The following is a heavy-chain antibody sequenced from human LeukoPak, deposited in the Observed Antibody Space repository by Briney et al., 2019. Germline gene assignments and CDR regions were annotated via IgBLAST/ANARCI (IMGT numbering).Heavy chain of an antibody. D-gene: IGHD5-18*01. CDR2: IYYSGST. Sequence: SETLSLTGTVSGGSISSSSYYWGWIRQPPGKGLEWIGSIYYSGSTYYNPSLKSRVTISVDTSKNQFSLKLSSVTAADTAVYYCARRGYSYGYLSDYWGQGTLVTVSS. V-gene: IGHV4-39*01. CDR1: GGSISSSSYY. J-gene: IGHJ4*02. CDR3: ARRGYSYGYLSDY.